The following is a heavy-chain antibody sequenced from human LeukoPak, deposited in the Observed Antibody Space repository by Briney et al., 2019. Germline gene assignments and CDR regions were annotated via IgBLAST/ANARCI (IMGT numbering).Heavy chain of an antibody. Sequence: GASVTVSCKASGFTFTGYYIHWVRQAPGQGLEWMGYINPHSGGTSSPQKFQGRVTMTTDTSISAAYMELSSLISDDTAMYYCVREGNELLSKNFDYWGQGTLVTVSS. CDR2: INPHSGGT. CDR3: VREGNELLSKNFDY. D-gene: IGHD2-21*01. CDR1: GFTFTGYY. V-gene: IGHV1-2*02. J-gene: IGHJ4*02.